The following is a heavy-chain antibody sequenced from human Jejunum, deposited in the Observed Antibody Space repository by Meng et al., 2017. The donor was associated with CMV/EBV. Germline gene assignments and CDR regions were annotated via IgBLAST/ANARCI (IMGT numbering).Heavy chain of an antibody. CDR2: MNPSGGST. D-gene: IGHD1-1*01. CDR1: GYTFSTYY. Sequence: ASGYTFSTYYLPWVRQAPGQGLEWMGIMNPSGGSTIYAQKFQDRITMTRDTSTSTLYLELYSLTSEDTALYFCARGGPIGIWSDIFYWGQGTLVTVSS. V-gene: IGHV1-46*01. CDR3: ARGGPIGIWSDIFY. J-gene: IGHJ4*02.